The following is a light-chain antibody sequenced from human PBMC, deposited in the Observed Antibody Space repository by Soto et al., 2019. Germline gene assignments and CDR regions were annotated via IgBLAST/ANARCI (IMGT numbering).Light chain of an antibody. J-gene: IGKJ2*01. V-gene: IGKV3-11*01. CDR3: QQRSNWPGYT. CDR1: QSVSSS. CDR2: DAS. Sequence: EIVLTQSPATLSLSPGERATLSCRASQSVSSSLAWYQQKPGQAPRLLIYDASNRATGIPARFSGSGSGTDFTLTISSLEPEDFAVYYCQQRSNWPGYTFGQGTKLEIK.